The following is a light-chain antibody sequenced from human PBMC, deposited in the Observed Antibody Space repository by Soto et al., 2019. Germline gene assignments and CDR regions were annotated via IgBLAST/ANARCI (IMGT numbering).Light chain of an antibody. Sequence: ESVLTQSPGTLSLSPGERGTLSCRASQRFGSSNLAWYQQKPGQAPRLLIYSTSSRATGIPDRFSGSGSGTDFTLTISRLEPEDFAVYYCQQYGNSPCTFGQGTKVDIK. CDR1: QRFGSSN. CDR3: QQYGNSPCT. J-gene: IGKJ1*01. V-gene: IGKV3-20*01. CDR2: STS.